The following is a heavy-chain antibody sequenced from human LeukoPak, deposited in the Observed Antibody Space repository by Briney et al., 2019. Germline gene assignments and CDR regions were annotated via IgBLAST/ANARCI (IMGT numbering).Heavy chain of an antibody. V-gene: IGHV4-59*08. CDR2: IYYSGST. J-gene: IGHJ4*02. CDR3: ARRAPYSYEWSTLDY. Sequence: SETLSLTCTVSGGSISSYYWSWIRQPPGKGLEWIGYIYYSGSTNYNPSLKSRVTISVDTSKNQFSLKLSSVTAADTAVYYCARRAPYSYEWSTLDYWGQGTLVSVSS. CDR1: GGSISSYY. D-gene: IGHD5-18*01.